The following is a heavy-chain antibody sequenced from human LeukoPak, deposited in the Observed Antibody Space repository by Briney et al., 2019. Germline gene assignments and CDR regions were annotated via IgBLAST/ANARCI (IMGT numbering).Heavy chain of an antibody. Sequence: GGSLRLSCAASGFTFSSYGMHWVRQAPGKGLEWVAFIRYDGSNKYHADSVKGRFTISRDNSKNTLYLQMNSLSADDTAVYYCARDKLRGSAGNYYYMDVWGKGTTVTVSS. D-gene: IGHD1-26*01. CDR3: ARDKLRGSAGNYYYMDV. CDR2: IRYDGSNK. V-gene: IGHV3-30*02. J-gene: IGHJ6*03. CDR1: GFTFSSYG.